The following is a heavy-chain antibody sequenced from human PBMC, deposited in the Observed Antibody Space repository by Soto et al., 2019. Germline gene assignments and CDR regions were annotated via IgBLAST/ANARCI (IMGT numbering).Heavy chain of an antibody. V-gene: IGHV1-18*01. D-gene: IGHD3-9*01. CDR3: ARGMERYFDGSPYDY. CDR1: GYTFTSYG. J-gene: IGHJ4*02. Sequence: GASVKVSCKASGYTFTSYGISWVRQAPGQGLEWMGWISAYNGNTNYAQKLQGRVTMTTDTSTSTAYMELRSLRSDDTAVYYCARGMERYFDGSPYDYWGQGTLVTVSS. CDR2: ISAYNGNT.